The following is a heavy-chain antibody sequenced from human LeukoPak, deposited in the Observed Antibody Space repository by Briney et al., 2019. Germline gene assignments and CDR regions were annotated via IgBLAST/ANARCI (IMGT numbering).Heavy chain of an antibody. D-gene: IGHD6-6*01. Sequence: ASVKVSCKASGYTFTSYYIHWVRQAPGQGLEWMGIINPSGGSTTYAQKFQGRVTITRDTPTSTVYMVLSSLRSEDTAVYYCARNRYSISSLYDFWGQGTLVTVSS. J-gene: IGHJ4*02. V-gene: IGHV1-46*01. CDR1: GYTFTSYY. CDR2: INPSGGST. CDR3: ARNRYSISSLYDF.